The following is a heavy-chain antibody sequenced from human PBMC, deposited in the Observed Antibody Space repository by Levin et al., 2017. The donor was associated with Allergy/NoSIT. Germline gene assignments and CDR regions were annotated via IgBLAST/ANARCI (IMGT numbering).Heavy chain of an antibody. D-gene: IGHD6-13*01. CDR2: VSGSGSRT. CDR1: GFTFSSYA. CDR3: ARDLAALVVAETDGDY. Sequence: PGGSLRLSCAASGFTFSSYAMNWVRQAPGKGLEWVSTVSGSGSRTDYAESVKGRFTISRDNSKNTMYLQMNSLRAEDTAIYYCARDLAALVVAETDGDYWGQGTLVTVSS. J-gene: IGHJ4*02. V-gene: IGHV3-23*01.